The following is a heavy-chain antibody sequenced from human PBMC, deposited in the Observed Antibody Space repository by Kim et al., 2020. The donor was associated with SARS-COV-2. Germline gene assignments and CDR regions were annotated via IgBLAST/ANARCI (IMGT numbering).Heavy chain of an antibody. J-gene: IGHJ3*02. V-gene: IGHV4-31*03. CDR3: SRASLTMIVVVGAFDI. CDR2: IYYSGST. CDR1: GGSISSGGYY. D-gene: IGHD3-22*01. Sequence: SDTLSLTCTVSGGSISSGGYYWSWIRQHPGKGLEWIGYIYYSGSTYYNPSLKSRVTISVDTSKNQFSLKLSSVTAADTAVYYCSRASLTMIVVVGAFDIWGQGTMVTVSS.